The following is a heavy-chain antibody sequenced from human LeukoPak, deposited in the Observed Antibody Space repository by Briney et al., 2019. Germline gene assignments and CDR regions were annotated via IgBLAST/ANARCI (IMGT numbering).Heavy chain of an antibody. D-gene: IGHD2-21*02. CDR2: IKQDGSEK. CDR1: GFTFSSYW. V-gene: IGHV3-7*05. J-gene: IGHJ2*01. Sequence: GGTLRLSCAASGFTFSSYWMSWVRQAPGKGLEWVANIKQDGSEKYYVASVKGRFTISRDNAKNSLYLQMNSLRAEDTAVYYCARDGGIVVVTDWYFDLWGRGTLVTVSS. CDR3: ARDGGIVVVTDWYFDL.